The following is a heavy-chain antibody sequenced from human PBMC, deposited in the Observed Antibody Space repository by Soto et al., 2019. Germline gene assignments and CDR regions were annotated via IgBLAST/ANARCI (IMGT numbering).Heavy chain of an antibody. CDR3: ARIESIARNWFDP. CDR1: GYSFTNYW. Sequence: GESLKISCRGSGYSFTNYWISWVRRMPGKGLEWMGNIDPVDSYTNYGPSFQGHVTFSVDTSISTAYLQWSSLKASDTAMYYCARIESIARNWFDPWGQGTLVTVSS. D-gene: IGHD6-13*01. V-gene: IGHV5-10-1*01. CDR2: IDPVDSYT. J-gene: IGHJ5*02.